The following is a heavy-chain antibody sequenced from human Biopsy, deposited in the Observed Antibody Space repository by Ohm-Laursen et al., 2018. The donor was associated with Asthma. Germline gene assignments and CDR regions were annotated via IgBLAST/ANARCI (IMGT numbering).Heavy chain of an antibody. CDR3: ARMISYYHEMGDPFFDY. J-gene: IGHJ4*02. D-gene: IGHD3-16*01. CDR2: INTNTGNP. Sequence: GASVKVSCKASGYTVTRYAINWVRQAPGQGLEWMGWINTNTGNPTYAQGFTGRFVFSLDTSVNTAHLQINSLKAEDTAVYYCARMISYYHEMGDPFFDYWGQGTLVTVSA. CDR1: GYTVTRYA. V-gene: IGHV7-4-1*02.